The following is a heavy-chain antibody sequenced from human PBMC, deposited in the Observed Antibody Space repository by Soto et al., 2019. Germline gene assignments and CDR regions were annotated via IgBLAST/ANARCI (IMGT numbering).Heavy chain of an antibody. Sequence: QVKLQESGPGLVKPSQTLSLRCTVSGGSIRSGGYYWSWIRQHPGKGLEWIGYIYYSGGTDYNPCLKCPVSNSLHTSKTQFSLRLTVVTAADAAVYFCATMHDYGDYPTFDNWGQGTLVTVTT. J-gene: IGHJ4*02. D-gene: IGHD4-17*01. CDR2: IYYSGGT. V-gene: IGHV4-31*01. CDR3: ATMHDYGDYPTFDN. CDR1: GGSIRSGGYY.